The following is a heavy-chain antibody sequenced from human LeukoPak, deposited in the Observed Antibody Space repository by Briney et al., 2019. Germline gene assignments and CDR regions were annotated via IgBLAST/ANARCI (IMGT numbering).Heavy chain of an antibody. Sequence: GGTLRLSCAASGYTVSTNYMSWVRQAPAKGLEWVSIIYTDGTTKYADSVKGRFTMSRDNSKNTLYLQMNSLRAEDTAVYYCARNFFGSGSFYFEPSYYFDYWGQGTPVTVSS. J-gene: IGHJ4*02. CDR1: GYTVSTNY. D-gene: IGHD3-10*01. V-gene: IGHV3-53*01. CDR2: IYTDGTT. CDR3: ARNFFGSGSFYFEPSYYFDY.